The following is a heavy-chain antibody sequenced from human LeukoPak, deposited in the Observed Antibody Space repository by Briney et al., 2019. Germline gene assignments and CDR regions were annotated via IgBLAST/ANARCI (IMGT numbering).Heavy chain of an antibody. D-gene: IGHD6-19*01. V-gene: IGHV1-24*01. CDR1: GYTLTELS. CDR2: FDPEDGET. CDR3: AHSGWYGLYEYYGMDV. Sequence: GASVKVSCKVSGYTLTELSMHWARQAPGKGLEWMGGFDPEDGETIYAQKFQGRVTMTEDTSTDTAYMELSSLRSGDTAVYYCAHSGWYGLYEYYGMDVWGQGTTVTVSS. J-gene: IGHJ6*02.